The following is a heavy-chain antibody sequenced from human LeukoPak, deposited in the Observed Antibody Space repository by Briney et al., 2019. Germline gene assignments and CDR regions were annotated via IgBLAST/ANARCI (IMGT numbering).Heavy chain of an antibody. CDR3: ARTRGAYMDV. CDR2: ISYDGSNK. J-gene: IGHJ6*03. Sequence: GGSLRLSCAVSGFTFSSYGMHWVRQAPGKGLEWVAVISYDGSNKYYADSVKGRFTISRDNSKNTLYLQMNSLRAEDTAVYYCARTRGAYMDVWGKGTTVTVSS. D-gene: IGHD3-10*01. V-gene: IGHV3-30*03. CDR1: GFTFSSYG.